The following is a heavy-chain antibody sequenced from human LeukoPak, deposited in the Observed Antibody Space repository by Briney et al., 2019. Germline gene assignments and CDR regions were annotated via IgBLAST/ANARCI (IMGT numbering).Heavy chain of an antibody. V-gene: IGHV4-39*01. D-gene: IGHD3-3*01. J-gene: IGHJ5*02. CDR1: GDSISNSGWS. CDR3: ARLTLTGVGVRGWFDA. CDR2: MPYDENVADNEIP. Sequence: PSETLSLTCIVSGDSISNSGWSWGWIRQPPGKGLEWIGTMPYDENVADNEIPSYNPSLKSRVSISADTSKNQLSLKVNSVTAADTASYYCARLTLTGVGVRGWFDAWGQGTLVIVSS.